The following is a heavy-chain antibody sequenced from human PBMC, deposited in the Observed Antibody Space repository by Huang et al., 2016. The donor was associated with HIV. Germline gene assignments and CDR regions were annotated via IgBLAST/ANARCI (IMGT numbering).Heavy chain of an antibody. CDR1: GFSFSTYG. CDR3: AKDGADEEWDIDY. Sequence: VQLVESGGGVVQPGRSLRLACAASGFSFSTYGLHWVRPAAGKGWEGVAVISYDGSNKYYAHSVKGRFTISRDTSENKVYLQMNSLRHEDTAVYYCAKDGADEEWDIDYWGQGTLVTVSS. CDR2: ISYDGSNK. J-gene: IGHJ4*02. D-gene: IGHD1-26*01. V-gene: IGHV3-30*18.